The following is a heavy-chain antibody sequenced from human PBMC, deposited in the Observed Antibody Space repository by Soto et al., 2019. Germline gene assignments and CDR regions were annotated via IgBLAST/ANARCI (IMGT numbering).Heavy chain of an antibody. Sequence: GGSLRLSCAASGFTFSNYAMNWVRQAPGKGLEWVSAISGSGGSTYYADSVKGRFTISRDNSKNTLYLQMNSLRAEDTAVYYCARGSGLVHKHYYYMDVWGKGTTVTVSS. D-gene: IGHD6-19*01. V-gene: IGHV3-23*01. CDR1: GFTFSNYA. J-gene: IGHJ6*03. CDR3: ARGSGLVHKHYYYMDV. CDR2: ISGSGGST.